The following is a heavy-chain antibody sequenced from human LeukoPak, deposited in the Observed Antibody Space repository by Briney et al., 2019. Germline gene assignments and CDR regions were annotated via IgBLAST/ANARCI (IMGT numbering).Heavy chain of an antibody. J-gene: IGHJ4*02. CDR2: INPNSDGT. CDR1: GYTFTGYY. CDR3: ARELRGYSPQDY. V-gene: IGHV1-2*02. D-gene: IGHD5-18*01. Sequence: ASVKVSCKASGYTFTGYYMHWVRQAPGQGLEWMGWINPNSDGTNYAQKFQGRVTMTRDTSISTAYMELSRLRSDDTAVYYCARELRGYSPQDYWGQGTLVTVSS.